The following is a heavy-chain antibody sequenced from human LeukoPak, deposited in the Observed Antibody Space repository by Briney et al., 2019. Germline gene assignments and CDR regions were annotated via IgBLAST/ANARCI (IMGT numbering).Heavy chain of an antibody. CDR1: GGTFSSYA. J-gene: IGHJ4*02. CDR2: IIPIFGTA. V-gene: IGHV1-69*13. CDR3: ARVVSIAAAGPFDY. D-gene: IGHD6-13*01. Sequence: SVKVSCKASGGTFSSYAISWVRQAPGQGLEWMGGIIPIFGTANYAQKFQGRVAITADESTSTAYMELSSLRSEDTAVYYCARVVSIAAAGPFDYWGQGTLVTVSS.